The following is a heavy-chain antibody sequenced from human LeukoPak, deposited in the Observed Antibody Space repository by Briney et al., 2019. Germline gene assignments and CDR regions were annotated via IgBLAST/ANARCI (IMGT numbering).Heavy chain of an antibody. CDR3: ARHWDATYYYCYMDV. CDR1: GGSISSSSYY. Sequence: SETLSLTCTVSGGSISSSSYYWGWIRQPPGKGLEWIGNIYYSGSTYYNPSLKSRVTISVDTSKNQFSLKLSSVTAADTAVYYCARHWDATYYYCYMDVWGKGTTVTVSS. CDR2: IYYSGST. J-gene: IGHJ6*03. V-gene: IGHV4-39*01. D-gene: IGHD2-15*01.